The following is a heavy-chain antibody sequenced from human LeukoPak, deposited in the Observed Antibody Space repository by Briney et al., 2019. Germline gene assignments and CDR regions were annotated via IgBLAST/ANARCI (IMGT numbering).Heavy chain of an antibody. CDR3: AREGTSGGLNWLDL. J-gene: IGHJ5*02. V-gene: IGHV4-4*07. CDR1: GGSISSYY. D-gene: IGHD3-10*01. CDR2: IYRSGRT. Sequence: SETLSLTCTVSGGSISSYYWSWVRQPAGKGLEWVGRIYRSGRTNYNPSLKRRLTMSLDTSKNQFSLRLSSVNAADTAVYFCAREGTSGGLNWLDLWGQGTLVTVSS.